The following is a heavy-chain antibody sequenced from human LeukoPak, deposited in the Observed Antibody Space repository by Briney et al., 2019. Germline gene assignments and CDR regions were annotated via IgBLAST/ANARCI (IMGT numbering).Heavy chain of an antibody. D-gene: IGHD4-17*01. Sequence: PSETLSLTCAVSGYSISSGYYWSWIRQPPGKGLEWIGYIYYSGSTNYNPSLKSRVTISVDTSKNQFSLKLSSVTAADTAVYYCARESRYGDYSYWGQGTLVTVSS. J-gene: IGHJ4*02. CDR3: ARESRYGDYSY. CDR1: GYSISSGYY. V-gene: IGHV4-59*01. CDR2: IYYSGST.